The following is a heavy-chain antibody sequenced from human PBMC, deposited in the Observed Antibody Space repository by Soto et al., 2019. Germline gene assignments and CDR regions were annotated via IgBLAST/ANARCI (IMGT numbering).Heavy chain of an antibody. J-gene: IGHJ4*01. CDR2: IFYSGST. V-gene: IGHV4-4*02. Sequence: SETLSLTCAVSGGSLSSSNWWSWVRQPPGKALEWLGEIFYSGSTKYNPSLNSRGTISADQSRNHLSLRLSSVTAADTAVYYCVHHGGDPYYHDVGGQGILVTAS. D-gene: IGHD1-26*01. CDR3: VHHGGDPYYHDV. CDR1: GGSLSSSNW.